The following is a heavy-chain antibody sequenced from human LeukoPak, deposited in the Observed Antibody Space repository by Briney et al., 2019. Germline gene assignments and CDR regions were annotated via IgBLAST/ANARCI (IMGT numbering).Heavy chain of an antibody. CDR1: GFTFSSYA. Sequence: GGSLRLSCADSGFTFSSYAMSWVRQAPGKGLEWVSAISGSGDSTYYGDSVMGRFTISRDNSKNTLYLQMNSLRAEDTAVYYCAREGPRGNSQFDYWGQGTLVIVSS. D-gene: IGHD2/OR15-2a*01. CDR3: AREGPRGNSQFDY. CDR2: ISGSGDST. V-gene: IGHV3-23*01. J-gene: IGHJ4*02.